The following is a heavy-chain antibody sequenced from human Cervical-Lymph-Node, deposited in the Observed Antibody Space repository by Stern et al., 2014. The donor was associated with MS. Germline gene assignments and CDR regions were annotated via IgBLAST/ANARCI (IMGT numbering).Heavy chain of an antibody. CDR1: GFSFSDFY. CDR3: SRDSSVDY. CDR2: SRNKGKRYTT. V-gene: IGHV3-72*01. J-gene: IGHJ4*02. Sequence: EVQLVESGGGLVQPGGSLRLSCAASGFSFSDFYMDWVRQAPGKGLEWVGRSRNKGKRYTTAYAASVKGRFTISRDDSKNSLYLQMNSLKTEDTAVYYCSRDSSVDYWGPGTLVTVSS.